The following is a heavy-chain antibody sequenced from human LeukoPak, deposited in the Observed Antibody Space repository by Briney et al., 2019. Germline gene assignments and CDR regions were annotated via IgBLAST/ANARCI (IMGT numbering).Heavy chain of an antibody. D-gene: IGHD3-10*01. CDR2: ISGSGGST. J-gene: IGHJ4*02. Sequence: PGGSLRLSCAASGFTFSSYAMNWVRQAPGKGLEWVSAISGSGGSTYYADSVKGRFTISRDNSKNTLYLQMNSLRAEDTAAYYCAARRITMIRGVIKYFDYWGQGTLVTVSS. V-gene: IGHV3-23*01. CDR1: GFTFSSYA. CDR3: AARRITMIRGVIKYFDY.